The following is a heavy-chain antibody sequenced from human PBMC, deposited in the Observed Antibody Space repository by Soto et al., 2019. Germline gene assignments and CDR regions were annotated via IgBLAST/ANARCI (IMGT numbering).Heavy chain of an antibody. J-gene: IGHJ4*02. Sequence: GGSLRLSCAASGFTFSSYRMSWVGQAPGKGLEWVANIKQDGSEKYYVDSVKGRFTISRDNAKNSLYLQMNSLRAEDTAVYYCARDGEGLTLAYWGQGTLVTGSS. CDR3: ARDGEGLTLAY. V-gene: IGHV3-7*01. CDR1: GFTFSSYR. CDR2: IKQDGSEK. D-gene: IGHD2-21*02.